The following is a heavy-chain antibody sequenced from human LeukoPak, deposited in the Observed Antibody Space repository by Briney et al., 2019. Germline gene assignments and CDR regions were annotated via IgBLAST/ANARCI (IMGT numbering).Heavy chain of an antibody. CDR2: INHSGST. J-gene: IGHJ5*02. V-gene: IGHV4-34*01. Sequence: PSETLSPTCPVYGASFSDDDWSWIRQPPGKGLEWIGEINHSGSTNYNPSLKSRVTISVDTSKNQFSLKLSSVTAADTAVYYCARSEGQQLSRSWFDTGGQGTLVTVSS. D-gene: IGHD6-13*01. CDR3: ARSEGQQLSRSWFDT. CDR1: GASFSDDD.